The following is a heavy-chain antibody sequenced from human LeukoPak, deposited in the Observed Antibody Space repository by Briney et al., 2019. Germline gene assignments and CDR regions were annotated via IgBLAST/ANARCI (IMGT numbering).Heavy chain of an antibody. CDR1: GFTFSSYG. Sequence: GGSLRLSCAASGFTFSSYGMHWVRQAPGKGLEWVAFIRYDGSNKYYADSVKGRFTISRDNSKNTLYLQMNSLRAEDTAVYYCARYSGNDSSGYYRYYFDYCGQGTLVTVSS. J-gene: IGHJ4*02. D-gene: IGHD3-22*01. CDR3: ARYSGNDSSGYYRYYFDY. V-gene: IGHV3-30*02. CDR2: IRYDGSNK.